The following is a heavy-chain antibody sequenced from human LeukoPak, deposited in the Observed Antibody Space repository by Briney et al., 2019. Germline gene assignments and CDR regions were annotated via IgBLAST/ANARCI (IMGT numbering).Heavy chain of an antibody. CDR1: GGTFTSYA. D-gene: IGHD3-10*01. J-gene: IGHJ3*02. V-gene: IGHV1-69*01. Sequence: SSVKVSCKASGGTFTSYAISWVRQAPGQGLERRGGIIPIFGTSNYAQKFQGRVTITADESTSTAYMELSSLRPEDTGVYYCARKITMVRGLGAFEIWGQGTMVTVSS. CDR3: ARKITMVRGLGAFEI. CDR2: IIPIFGTS.